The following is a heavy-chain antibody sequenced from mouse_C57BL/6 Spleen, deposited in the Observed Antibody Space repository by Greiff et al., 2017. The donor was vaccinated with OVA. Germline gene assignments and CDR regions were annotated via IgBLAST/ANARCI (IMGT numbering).Heavy chain of an antibody. J-gene: IGHJ2*01. D-gene: IGHD2-4*01. Sequence: EVQGVESGAELVRPGASVKLSCTASGFNIKDDYMHWVKQRPEQGLEWIGWIDPENGDTEYASKFQGKATITADTSSNTAYLQLSSLTSEDTAVYYCTSPIYYDYDGFDYWGQGTTLTVSS. CDR1: GFNIKDDY. CDR2: IDPENGDT. CDR3: TSPIYYDYDGFDY. V-gene: IGHV14-4*01.